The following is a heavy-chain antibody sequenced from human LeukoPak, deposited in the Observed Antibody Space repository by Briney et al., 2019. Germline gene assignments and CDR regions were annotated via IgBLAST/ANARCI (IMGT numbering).Heavy chain of an antibody. J-gene: IGHJ4*02. CDR2: ISYDGSNK. CDR1: GFILSSYG. D-gene: IGHD2-2*01. CDR3: AKDSPAATLDY. V-gene: IGHV3-30*18. Sequence: GGSLRLSCAASGFILSSYGMNWVRQAPGKGLEWVAVISYDGSNKYYADSVKGRFTISRDNSKNTLYLQMNSLRAEDTAVYYCAKDSPAATLDYWGQGTLVTVSS.